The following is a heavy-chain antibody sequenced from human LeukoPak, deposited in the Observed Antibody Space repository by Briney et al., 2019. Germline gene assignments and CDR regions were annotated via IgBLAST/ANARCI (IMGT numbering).Heavy chain of an antibody. CDR1: GGSISSSSYY. J-gene: IGHJ4*02. D-gene: IGHD6-19*01. CDR2: IYYSGST. V-gene: IGHV4-39*07. CDR3: ARDLSAQPFDY. Sequence: SETLSLTCTVSGGSISSSSYYWGWIRQPPGKGLEWIGSIYYSGSTYYNPSLKSRVTISVDTSKNQFSLKLSSVTAADTAVYYCARDLSAQPFDYWGQGTLVTVSS.